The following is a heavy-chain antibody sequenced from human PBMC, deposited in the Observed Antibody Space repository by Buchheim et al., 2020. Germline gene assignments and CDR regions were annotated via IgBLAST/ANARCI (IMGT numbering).Heavy chain of an antibody. CDR1: GDSISSGDYS. CDR3: ARKSPTYNWFDP. V-gene: IGHV4-30-2*01. CDR2: IYRSGST. J-gene: IGHJ5*02. Sequence: QVQLQESGPGLVKPSQTLSLTCAVSGDSISSGDYSWSWVRQPLGKGLESIGYIYRSGSTFYNPSLKSRVTVSLDRSKNQFYLILNSVTAADTAVYYCARKSPTYNWFDPWGQGTL.